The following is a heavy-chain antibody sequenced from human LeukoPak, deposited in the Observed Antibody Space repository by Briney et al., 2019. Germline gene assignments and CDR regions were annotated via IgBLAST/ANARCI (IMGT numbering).Heavy chain of an antibody. CDR3: ARGLRWPYF. CDR1: GLTFCDDW. D-gene: IGHD4-23*01. V-gene: IGHV3-7*03. CDR2: INQDASGA. Sequence: GGSLRLSCKTSGLTFCDDWVNCVRQAPGKGPEWVANINQDASGASYVDSVRGRFTISRDNAKESVYLQMNSLRADDTAIYYCARGLRWPYFWGQGTLVTVSS. J-gene: IGHJ4*02.